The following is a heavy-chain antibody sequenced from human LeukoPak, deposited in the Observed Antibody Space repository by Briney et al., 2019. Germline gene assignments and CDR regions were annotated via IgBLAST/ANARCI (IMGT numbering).Heavy chain of an antibody. V-gene: IGHV3-21*04. D-gene: IGHD3-22*01. CDR3: AKDLTYDYESTGYFFDY. CDR2: ISRGSDHI. J-gene: IGHJ4*02. CDR1: GFTFSSYA. Sequence: GGSLRLSCAASGFTFSSYAMNWVRQAPGKGLEWVSSISRGSDHIFYADSMKGRFTISRDNAKNSLYLQLNRLRAEDTAIYYCAKDLTYDYESTGYFFDYWGQGALVTVSS.